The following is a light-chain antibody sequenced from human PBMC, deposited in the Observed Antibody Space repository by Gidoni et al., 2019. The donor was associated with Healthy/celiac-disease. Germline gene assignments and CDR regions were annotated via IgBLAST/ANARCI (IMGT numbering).Light chain of an antibody. CDR1: QSLLHSNGYNY. V-gene: IGKV2-28*01. J-gene: IGKJ4*01. CDR3: MQALQTPST. CDR2: LGS. Sequence: DMGMTQSPLSLPVTPGEPSSIACRSSQSLLHSNGYNYLDWYLQKPGQSPQLLIYLGSNRASGVPDRFSGSGSGTDFTLKISRVEAEDVGVYYCMQALQTPSTFGGGTKVEIK.